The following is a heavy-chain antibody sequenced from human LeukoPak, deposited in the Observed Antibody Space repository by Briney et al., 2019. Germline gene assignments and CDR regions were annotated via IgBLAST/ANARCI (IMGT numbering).Heavy chain of an antibody. CDR1: GGTLSSYT. J-gene: IGHJ4*02. CDR2: IIPIFGTA. Sequence: GASVKVSCKASGGTLSSYTITWVRQAPGQGLEWMGGIIPIFGTADYAQKLQGRVTITADESTSTAYMELSSLRSEDTAVYYCAIPGVSDYWGQGTLVTVSS. V-gene: IGHV1-69*01. CDR3: AIPGVSDY.